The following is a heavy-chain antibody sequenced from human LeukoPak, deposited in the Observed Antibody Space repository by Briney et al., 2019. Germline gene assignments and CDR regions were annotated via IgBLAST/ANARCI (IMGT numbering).Heavy chain of an antibody. CDR2: IYTSGST. J-gene: IGHJ4*02. V-gene: IGHV4-61*02. D-gene: IGHD4-17*01. CDR1: GGSISSGSYY. CDR3: ARGSPTVSYDY. Sequence: PSETLSLTCTVSGGSISSGSYYWSWIRQPAGKGLEWIGRIYTSGSTNYNPSLKSRVTISVDTSKNQFSLKLSSVTAADTAVYYCARGSPTVSYDYWGQGTLVTVSS.